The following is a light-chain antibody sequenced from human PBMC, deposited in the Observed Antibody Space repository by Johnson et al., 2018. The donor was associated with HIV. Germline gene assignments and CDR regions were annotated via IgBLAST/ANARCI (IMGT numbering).Light chain of an antibody. Sequence: QPVLTQPPSVSAAPGQKVTISCSGNRSNIGDNFVSWYQHLPGTAPKLLVYDNSKRPSGIPDRFSATKSGTSATLGITGLQTGDEADYYCGVWDASLSPHYVFGSVTTITVL. CDR3: GVWDASLSPHYV. J-gene: IGLJ1*01. CDR2: DNS. V-gene: IGLV1-51*01. CDR1: RSNIGDNF.